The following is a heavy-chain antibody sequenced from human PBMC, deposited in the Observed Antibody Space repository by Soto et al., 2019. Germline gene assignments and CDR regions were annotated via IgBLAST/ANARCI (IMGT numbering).Heavy chain of an antibody. CDR2: IYSGGST. CDR1: GFTVSSNY. V-gene: IGHV3-53*01. J-gene: IGHJ5*02. Sequence: EVQLVESGGGLIQPGGSLRLSCADSGFTVSSNYMSWVRQAPGKGLEWVSVIYSGGSTYYADSVKGRFTISRDNSKNTLYLQMNSLRAEDTAVYYCARVYYGDYETNWFDPWGQGTLVTVSS. CDR3: ARVYYGDYETNWFDP. D-gene: IGHD4-17*01.